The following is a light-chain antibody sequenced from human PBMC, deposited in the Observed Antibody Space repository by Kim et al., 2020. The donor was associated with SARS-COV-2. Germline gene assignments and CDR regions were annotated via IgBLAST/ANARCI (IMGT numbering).Light chain of an antibody. CDR3: QQFSKWPLT. CDR2: RAS. V-gene: IGKV3-15*01. CDR1: QTVERN. J-gene: IGKJ4*01. Sequence: PGERVTLSCRASQTVERNLAWYQQKGGQPPRLLIYRASTRATDIPDRFSGSGSGTEFTLTIHSLRSEDSGNYYCQQFSKWPLTFGGGTKVDIK.